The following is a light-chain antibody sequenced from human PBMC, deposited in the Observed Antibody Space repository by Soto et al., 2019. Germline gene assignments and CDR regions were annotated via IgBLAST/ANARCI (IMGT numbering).Light chain of an antibody. J-gene: IGKJ1*01. CDR2: AAS. Sequence: DIQMTQSPSSLSASVGDRVTITCRASQSISNWLAWYQQKPGTAPKLLIYAASSLQSGVPSRFSGSGSGTDFTLTISCLQSEDFATYYCQQYYSFPPTFGQGTKVDI. CDR3: QQYYSFPPT. V-gene: IGKV1-5*01. CDR1: QSISNW.